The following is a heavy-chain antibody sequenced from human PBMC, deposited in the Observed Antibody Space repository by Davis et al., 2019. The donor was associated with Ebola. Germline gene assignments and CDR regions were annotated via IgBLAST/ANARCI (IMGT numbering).Heavy chain of an antibody. CDR3: ARLHHFDY. Sequence: GESLKISCAASGFTFSSYGMHWVRQAPGKGLEWVAVISYDGSNKYYADSVKGRFTISRDNAKNSLYLQMNSLRDEDTAVYYCARLHHFDYWGQGTLVTVSS. CDR1: GFTFSSYG. J-gene: IGHJ4*02. CDR2: ISYDGSNK. V-gene: IGHV3-33*05.